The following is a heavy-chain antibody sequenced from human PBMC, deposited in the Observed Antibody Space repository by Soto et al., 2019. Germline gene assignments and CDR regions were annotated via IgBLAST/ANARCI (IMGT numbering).Heavy chain of an antibody. J-gene: IGHJ4*02. CDR3: AKMFGIAAAGLPYYFDY. CDR1: GFTFSSYG. Sequence: PGGSLRLSCAASGFTFSSYGMHWVRQAPGKGLEWVAVISYDGSNKYYADSVKGRFTISRDNSKNTLYLQMNSLRAEDTAVYYWAKMFGIAAAGLPYYFDYWGQGTLVTVSS. D-gene: IGHD6-13*01. V-gene: IGHV3-30*18. CDR2: ISYDGSNK.